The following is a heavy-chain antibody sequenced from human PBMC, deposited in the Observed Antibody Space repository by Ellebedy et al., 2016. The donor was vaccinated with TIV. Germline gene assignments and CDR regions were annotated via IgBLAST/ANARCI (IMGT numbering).Heavy chain of an antibody. CDR2: ISDSGSMI. D-gene: IGHD1-26*01. Sequence: GGSLRLSXAASGFSSSDYYMSWIRQAPGKGLEWVLYISDSGSMIHYADSVKGRFTISRDNSKNSLYLQMNNLRDDDTAVYYCARGGRYSGSSPDYWGQGTLVTVSS. J-gene: IGHJ4*02. CDR1: GFSSSDYY. CDR3: ARGGRYSGSSPDY. V-gene: IGHV3-11*01.